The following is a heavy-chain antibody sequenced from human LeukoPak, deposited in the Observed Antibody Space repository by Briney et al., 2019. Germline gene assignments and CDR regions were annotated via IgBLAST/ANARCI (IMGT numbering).Heavy chain of an antibody. J-gene: IGHJ5*02. CDR1: GYTFISYY. V-gene: IGHV1-46*01. Sequence: ASVTVSCKTSGYTFISYYIYWVRQAPGQGLECVGIINPSGGGTNYGQKFQGRVTMTRDMSTSTVYMELSSLRSEDTAVYYCARPYYDILTGYYYNWFDPWGQGTLVTVSS. D-gene: IGHD3-9*01. CDR2: INPSGGGT. CDR3: ARPYYDILTGYYYNWFDP.